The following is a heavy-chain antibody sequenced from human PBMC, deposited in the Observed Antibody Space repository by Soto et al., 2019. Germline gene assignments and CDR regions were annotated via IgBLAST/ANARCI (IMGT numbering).Heavy chain of an antibody. Sequence: EVRLVESGGGLVQPGGSLRLSCAASGLIFSNYKMHWVRQAPGKGLVWVSRINTDGSIIDYADSVKGRFTVSRDNAKNTLYLQMISLRVDDTAVYYCARDTDGLHYWGQGTLVTVSS. CDR1: GLIFSNYK. J-gene: IGHJ4*02. CDR2: INTDGSII. V-gene: IGHV3-74*01. CDR3: ARDTDGLHY.